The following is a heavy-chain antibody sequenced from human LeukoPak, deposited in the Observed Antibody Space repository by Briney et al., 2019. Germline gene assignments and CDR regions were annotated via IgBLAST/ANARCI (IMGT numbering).Heavy chain of an antibody. CDR3: VKDNFCPECGFDI. D-gene: IGHD2-21*01. J-gene: IGHJ3*02. V-gene: IGHV3-43*02. Sequence: PGGSLRLSCAASGFRFEGYAMHWVRQAPGKGLEWVSLISGDGTFTYYADSVKGRFTISRDNTKNSLYLQMNSLRADDTALYYCVKDNFCPECGFDIWGQGARVTASS. CDR2: ISGDGTFT. CDR1: GFRFEGYA.